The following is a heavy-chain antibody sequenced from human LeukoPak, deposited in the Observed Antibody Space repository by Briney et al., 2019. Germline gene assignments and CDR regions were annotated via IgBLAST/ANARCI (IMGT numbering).Heavy chain of an antibody. CDR2: ISGGGST. V-gene: IGHV3-23*01. J-gene: IGHJ2*01. CDR1: GSTFSSYA. CDR3: AKTPVTTGRYWYFDL. D-gene: IGHD4-17*01. Sequence: GGSLRLSCAASGSTFSSYAMTWVRQAPGKGLEWVSAISGGGSTYYADSVKGRFTISRDNSKNTLYLQMNSLRAEDTAVYYCAKTPVTTGRYWYFDLWGRGTLVTVSS.